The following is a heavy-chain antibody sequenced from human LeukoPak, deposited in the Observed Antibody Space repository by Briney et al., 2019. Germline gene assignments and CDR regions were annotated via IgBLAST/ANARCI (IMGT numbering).Heavy chain of an antibody. CDR2: TYYRSKWYN. CDR3: ARDIGEPVAGTGNWFDP. V-gene: IGHV6-1*01. Sequence: SQTLSLTCAISGDSVSSNSAAWNWIRQSPSRGLEWLGRTYYRSKWYNDYAVSVKSRITINPDTSKNQFSLQLNSVTHEDTAVYYCARDIGEPVAGTGNWFDPWGQGTLVTVSS. J-gene: IGHJ5*02. D-gene: IGHD6-19*01. CDR1: GDSVSSNSAA.